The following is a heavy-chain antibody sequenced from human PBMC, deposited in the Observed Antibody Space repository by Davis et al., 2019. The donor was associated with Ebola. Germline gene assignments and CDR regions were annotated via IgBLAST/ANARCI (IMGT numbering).Heavy chain of an antibody. V-gene: IGHV1-2*06. D-gene: IGHD3-3*01. CDR1: GYTFTGYY. CDR2: INPNSGGI. J-gene: IGHJ4*02. Sequence: AASVKVSCKASGYTFTGYYMHWVRQAPGQGLEWMGRINPNSGGINYAQKFQGRVTMTRDTSISTAYMELSRLRSDDTAVYYCARDFDFWSGYLSTYFDYWGQGTLVTVSS. CDR3: ARDFDFWSGYLSTYFDY.